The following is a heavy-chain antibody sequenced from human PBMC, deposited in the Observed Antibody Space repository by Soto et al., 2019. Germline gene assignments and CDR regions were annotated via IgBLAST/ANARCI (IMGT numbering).Heavy chain of an antibody. CDR3: ARTYYDFWSGYWKWFDP. D-gene: IGHD3-3*01. Sequence: ASVKVSCKASGYTFTGYYMHWVRQAPGQGLEWMGWINPNSGGTNYAQKFQGWVTMTRDTSISTAYMELSRLRSDDTAVYYCARTYYDFWSGYWKWFDPWGQGTLVNVS. V-gene: IGHV1-2*04. CDR1: GYTFTGYY. CDR2: INPNSGGT. J-gene: IGHJ5*02.